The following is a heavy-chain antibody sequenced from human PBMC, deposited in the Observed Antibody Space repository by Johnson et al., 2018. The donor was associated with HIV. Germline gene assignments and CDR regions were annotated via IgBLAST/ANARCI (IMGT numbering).Heavy chain of an antibody. D-gene: IGHD5-24*01. J-gene: IGHJ3*01. V-gene: IGHV3-13*01. CDR3: AKGDKMATITSRYDAFDL. CDR1: GFTLSRYD. CDR2: IGTAGDT. Sequence: VQLVESGGGLVKPGGSLRLSCAASGFTLSRYDMHWVRQATGKGLEWVSAIGTAGDTYYPGSVKGRFTISRDNSKNTLYLQMNSLRAEDTAVYYCAKGDKMATITSRYDAFDLWGQGTMVIVS.